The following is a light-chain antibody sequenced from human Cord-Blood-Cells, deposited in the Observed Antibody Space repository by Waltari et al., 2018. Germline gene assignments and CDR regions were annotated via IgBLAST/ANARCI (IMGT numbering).Light chain of an antibody. Sequence: QSALNQPPLVSGSTGPSTTISCPGTSCDVGGYNYVCWYQEHPRKAPRLMIYDVSHRPAVVSHRVCGSTASNASSLTTSGLHDEDEADYCCRSYTSSRTVLFGGGTKLTVL. CDR3: RSYTSSRTVL. V-gene: IGLV2-14*01. J-gene: IGLJ2*01. CDR1: SCDVGGYNY. CDR2: DVS.